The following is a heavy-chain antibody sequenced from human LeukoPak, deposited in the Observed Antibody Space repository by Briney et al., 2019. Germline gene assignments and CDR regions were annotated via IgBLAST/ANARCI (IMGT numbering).Heavy chain of an antibody. J-gene: IGHJ4*02. CDR2: IYYSGST. V-gene: IGHV4-59*01. Sequence: TLSLTRTVSGGSISSYNWSCIRQPPGKGLEWVGYIYYSGSTNYNPSPKSRDTISEDTSKNQFSPKLSSVTAADTAVYYCATGPPTGSYDYWGQGTLVTVSS. D-gene: IGHD1-1*01. CDR1: GGSISSYN. CDR3: ATGPPTGSYDY.